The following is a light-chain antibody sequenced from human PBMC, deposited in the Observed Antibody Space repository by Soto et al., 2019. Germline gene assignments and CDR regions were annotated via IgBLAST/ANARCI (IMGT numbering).Light chain of an antibody. V-gene: IGKV1-39*01. Sequence: DIQITQSPSSLSASVGHRVNITFWASQSISSYLNWYQQKPGKAPKLLIYAASSLQSGVPSRFSGSGSGTDFTLTISSLQTEDFATYYCKQSYSTPKTFGKGTKVDIK. CDR3: KQSYSTPKT. CDR1: QSISSY. J-gene: IGKJ1*01. CDR2: AAS.